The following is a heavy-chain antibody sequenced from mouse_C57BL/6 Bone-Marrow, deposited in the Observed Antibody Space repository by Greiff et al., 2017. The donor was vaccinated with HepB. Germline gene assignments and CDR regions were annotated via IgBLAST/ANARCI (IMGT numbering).Heavy chain of an antibody. CDR1: GYTFTSYG. CDR2: IYPRSGNT. J-gene: IGHJ4*01. CDR3: ARSSCYYAMDY. V-gene: IGHV1-81*01. Sequence: QVQLQQSGAELARPGASVKLSCKASGYTFTSYGISWVKQRTGQGLEWIGEIYPRSGNTYYNEKFKGKATLTADKSSSTAYMELRSLPSEDSAVYFCARSSCYYAMDYWGQGTSVTVSS.